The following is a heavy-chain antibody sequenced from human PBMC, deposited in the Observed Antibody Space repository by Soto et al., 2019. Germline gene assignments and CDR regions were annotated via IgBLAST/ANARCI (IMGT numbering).Heavy chain of an antibody. Sequence: EVQLLESGGGLVQPGGSLRLSCAASGFTFSSYAMSWVHQAPGKGLEWVSAISGSGGSTYYADAVKGRFTISRDNSKNTLYLQMNSLRAEDTAVYYCAKSTPQYCSGGSCRGGDYWGQGTLVTVSS. J-gene: IGHJ4*02. CDR2: ISGSGGST. CDR3: AKSTPQYCSGGSCRGGDY. CDR1: GFTFSSYA. D-gene: IGHD2-15*01. V-gene: IGHV3-23*01.